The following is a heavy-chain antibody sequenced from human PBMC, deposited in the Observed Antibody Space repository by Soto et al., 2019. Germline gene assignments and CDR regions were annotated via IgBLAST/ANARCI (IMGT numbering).Heavy chain of an antibody. D-gene: IGHD1-26*01. V-gene: IGHV3-23*01. Sequence: GGSLRLSCAASGFTFYSYTMSWVRQAPGKGLEWVSSISGSGRSTYYADSVKGRFTISRDNSNSTLYLQMHSLRAEDTAVYYCAKDVGAYYCYGMDVWGQGTTVTVSS. CDR1: GFTFYSYT. CDR2: ISGSGRST. CDR3: AKDVGAYYCYGMDV. J-gene: IGHJ6*02.